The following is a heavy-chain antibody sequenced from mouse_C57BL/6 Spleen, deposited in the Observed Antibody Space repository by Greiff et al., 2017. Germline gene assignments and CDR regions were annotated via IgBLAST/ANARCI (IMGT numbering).Heavy chain of an antibody. CDR2: ISDGGSYT. D-gene: IGHD2-4*01. CDR1: GFTFSSYA. V-gene: IGHV5-4*01. CDR3: AREDYDGSFAY. Sequence: DVHLVESGGGLVKPGGSLKLSCAASGFTFSSYAMSWVRQTPEKRLEWVATISDGGSYTYSPDNVKGRFTISRDNAKNNLYLQMSHLKSEDTAMYYCAREDYDGSFAYWGQGTLVTVSA. J-gene: IGHJ3*01.